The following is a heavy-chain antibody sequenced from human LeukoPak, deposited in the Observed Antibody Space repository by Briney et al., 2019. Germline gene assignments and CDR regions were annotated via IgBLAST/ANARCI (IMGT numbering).Heavy chain of an antibody. J-gene: IGHJ6*03. V-gene: IGHV1-18*01. Sequence: ASVKVSCKASGYTFTSYGTSWVRQAPGQGLEWMGWISAYNGNTNYAQKLQGRVTMTTDTSTSTAYMELRSLRSDDTAVYYCARGRRITIFGVVTPRGYYYMDVWGKGTTVTVSS. CDR3: ARGRRITIFGVVTPRGYYYMDV. CDR2: ISAYNGNT. D-gene: IGHD3-3*01. CDR1: GYTFTSYG.